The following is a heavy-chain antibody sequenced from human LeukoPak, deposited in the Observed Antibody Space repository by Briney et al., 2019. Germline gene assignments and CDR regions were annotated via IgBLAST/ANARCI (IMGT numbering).Heavy chain of an antibody. CDR1: GFTFSNYW. Sequence: AGGSLRLSCAASGFTFSNYWMTWVRQVPGKGLEWVAHINQDGSEEHYMDSVKARFTISRDNAKNSLSLQMNSLRAEDTAVYYCVRDGGVSGYDLLDYWGQGTLVTVSS. J-gene: IGHJ4*02. V-gene: IGHV3-7*01. CDR3: VRDGGVSGYDLLDY. CDR2: INQDGSEE. D-gene: IGHD5-12*01.